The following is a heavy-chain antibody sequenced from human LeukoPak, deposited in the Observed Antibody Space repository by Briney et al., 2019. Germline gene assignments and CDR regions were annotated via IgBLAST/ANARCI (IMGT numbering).Heavy chain of an antibody. V-gene: IGHV3-30*18. Sequence: PGRSLRLSCAASGFSFSSYGMHWVRQAPGKGLEWVAVISYDGSNKYYADSVKGRFTISRDNSKNTLYLQMNSLRAEDTAAYYCAKEGCSGGSCAPAYWYFDLWGRGTLVTVSS. D-gene: IGHD2-15*01. J-gene: IGHJ2*01. CDR3: AKEGCSGGSCAPAYWYFDL. CDR1: GFSFSSYG. CDR2: ISYDGSNK.